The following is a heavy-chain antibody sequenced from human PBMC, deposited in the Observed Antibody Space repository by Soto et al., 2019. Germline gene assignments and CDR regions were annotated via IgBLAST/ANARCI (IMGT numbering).Heavy chain of an antibody. CDR3: ARDPRVTATAYYYYGMDV. Sequence: QVQLVQSGAEVKKPGSSVKVSCKASGGTFSSYAISWVRQAPGQGLEWMGGIIPIFGTANYAQKFQGRVTITADEFTSTAYMELSSLRSEDTAVYYCARDPRVTATAYYYYGMDVWGQGTTVTVSS. V-gene: IGHV1-69*01. J-gene: IGHJ6*02. CDR1: GGTFSSYA. CDR2: IIPIFGTA. D-gene: IGHD2-21*02.